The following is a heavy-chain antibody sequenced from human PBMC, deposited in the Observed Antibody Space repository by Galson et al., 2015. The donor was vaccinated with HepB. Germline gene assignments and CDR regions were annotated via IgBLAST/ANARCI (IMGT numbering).Heavy chain of an antibody. D-gene: IGHD3-9*01. CDR3: TRGLSLTAYYISAFDY. V-gene: IGHV3-48*03. J-gene: IGHJ4*02. CDR1: GFTFSSYE. CDR2: ISSSGSTI. Sequence: YLRLSCAASGFTFSSYELNWVCQAPGQGLERVSYISSSGSTIYYADSVKGRFTISRDNAKNSLYLQMNSLRAEDTAVYYCTRGLSLTAYYISAFDYWGQGTLVTVSS.